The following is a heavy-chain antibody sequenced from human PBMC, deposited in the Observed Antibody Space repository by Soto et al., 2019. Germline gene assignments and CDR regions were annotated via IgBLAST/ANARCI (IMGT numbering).Heavy chain of an antibody. D-gene: IGHD2-15*01. CDR1: GYTFTGYY. J-gene: IGHJ6*02. V-gene: IGHV1-2*04. Sequence: ASGKVSCKASGYTFTGYYMHWVRQAPGQGLEWMGWINPNSGGTNYAQKFQGWVTMTRDTSISTAYMELSRLRSDDTAVYYCARDLVVAVNSSYYYYGMDVWGQGTTVTVSS. CDR2: INPNSGGT. CDR3: ARDLVVAVNSSYYYYGMDV.